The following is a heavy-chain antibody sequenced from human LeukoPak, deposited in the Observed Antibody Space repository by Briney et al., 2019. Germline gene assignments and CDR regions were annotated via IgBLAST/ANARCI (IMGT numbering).Heavy chain of an antibody. CDR2: IYYSGST. Sequence: SETLSLTCTVSGGSISSGDYYWSWIRQPPGKGLEWIGYIYYSGSTNYNPSLKSRVTISVDTSKNQFSLKLSSVTAADTAVYYCARGLRWDSNCFDYWGQGTLVTVSS. V-gene: IGHV4-30-4*01. D-gene: IGHD1-26*01. J-gene: IGHJ4*02. CDR1: GGSISSGDYY. CDR3: ARGLRWDSNCFDY.